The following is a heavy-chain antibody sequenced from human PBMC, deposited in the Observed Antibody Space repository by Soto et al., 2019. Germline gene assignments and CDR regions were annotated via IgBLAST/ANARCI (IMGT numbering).Heavy chain of an antibody. V-gene: IGHV3-9*01. CDR1: GFTFDDYA. D-gene: IGHD6-19*01. CDR2: ISWNSGSI. Sequence: GGSLRLSXAASGFTFDDYAMHWVRQAPGKGLEWVSGISWNSGSIGYADSVKGRFTISRDNAKNSLYLQMNSLRAEDTALYYCAKDRGSSGSCMDVWGQGTTVTVSS. J-gene: IGHJ6*02. CDR3: AKDRGSSGSCMDV.